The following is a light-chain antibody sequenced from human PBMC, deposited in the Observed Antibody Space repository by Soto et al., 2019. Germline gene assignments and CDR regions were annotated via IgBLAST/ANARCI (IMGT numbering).Light chain of an antibody. V-gene: IGKV3-11*01. CDR3: QQRSNWPT. Sequence: EIVLTQSPATLSLSPGERATLSCRASQSVSSYLAWYQQKPGQAPRLLIYDASNRDTGIPARVSGSGSETDFTLTSSSLEAEDFAVYYCQQRSNWPTFGQGTKVEIK. CDR2: DAS. CDR1: QSVSSY. J-gene: IGKJ1*01.